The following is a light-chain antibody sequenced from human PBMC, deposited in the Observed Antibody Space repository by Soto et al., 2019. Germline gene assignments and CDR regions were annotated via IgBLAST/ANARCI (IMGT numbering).Light chain of an antibody. Sequence: QSVLTQPASVSGSPGQSITISCTGTSSDVGSYNLVSWYQQHPGKAPKLMIYEGSKRPSGVSNRFSGSTSGNTASLTISGLQAEDDADYYCCSYAGSRVFGGGTKLTVL. CDR1: SSDVGSYNL. CDR2: EGS. CDR3: CSYAGSRV. V-gene: IGLV2-23*01. J-gene: IGLJ3*02.